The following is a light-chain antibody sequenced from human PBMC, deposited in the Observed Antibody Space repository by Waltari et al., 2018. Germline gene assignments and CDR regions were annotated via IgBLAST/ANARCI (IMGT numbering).Light chain of an antibody. J-gene: IGKJ5*01. CDR3: QQYNRWSPIT. CDR2: DAS. Sequence: EVVMTQPPAALPSLPRETATTPCRASQSVSSNVAWYQKRPGQAPRLLIYDASTRATSIPAKFSGSGSGTEFTLTISSLQSEDFAVYYCQQYNRWSPITFGHGTRLEIK. CDR1: QSVSSN. V-gene: IGKV3-15*01.